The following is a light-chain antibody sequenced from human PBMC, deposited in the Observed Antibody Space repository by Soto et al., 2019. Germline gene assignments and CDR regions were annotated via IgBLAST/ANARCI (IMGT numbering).Light chain of an antibody. CDR1: SSNIGAGYD. V-gene: IGLV1-40*01. CDR2: GNS. CDR3: QSYDSSLSGSYV. Sequence: QSALTQPPSVSGAPGQRVTISCTVSSSNIGAGYDVHWYQQLPGTAPKLLIYGNSNRPSGVPDRFSGSKSGTSASLAITGLQAEDEADYYCQSYDSSLSGSYVFGTGTKVTVL. J-gene: IGLJ1*01.